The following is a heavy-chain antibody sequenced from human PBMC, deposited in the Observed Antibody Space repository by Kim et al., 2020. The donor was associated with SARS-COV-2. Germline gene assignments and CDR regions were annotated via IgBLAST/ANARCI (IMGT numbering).Heavy chain of an antibody. J-gene: IGHJ4*02. Sequence: RYAQKFQGRVTMTRDTSTSTVYMELSNLRSDDTAVYYCARDGGIYGDNDYWGQGTLVTVSS. V-gene: IGHV1-46*01. CDR3: ARDGGIYGDNDY. D-gene: IGHD3-10*01.